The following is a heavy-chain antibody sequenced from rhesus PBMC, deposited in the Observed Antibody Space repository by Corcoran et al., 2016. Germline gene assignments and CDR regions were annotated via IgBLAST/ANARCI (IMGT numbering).Heavy chain of an antibody. CDR2: IYGSRTSP. Sequence: QVQLQESGPGVVKPSETLSPTCAVSGGSISDGYRWRWSRQSPGKGLEWIGYIYGSRTSPNYNPSLKSRVTISKDTSKNQFSLKLSSVTAADTAVYYCAREDSGYSYSYSFDYWGQGVLVTVSS. CDR3: AREDSGYSYSYSFDY. D-gene: IGHD5-12*01. J-gene: IGHJ4*01. CDR1: GGSISDGYR. V-gene: IGHV4S10*01.